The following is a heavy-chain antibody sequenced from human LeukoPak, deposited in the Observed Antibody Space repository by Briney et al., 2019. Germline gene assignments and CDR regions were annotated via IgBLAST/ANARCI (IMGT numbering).Heavy chain of an antibody. V-gene: IGHV3-30*02. Sequence: PGGSLRLSCAASGFTFISYGMHWVRQAPGKGLEWVAFLRYDGSNKYYADSVKGRFTISRDNSKNTLYLQMNSLRAEDTAVYYCAKEYNILTGYYAIDIWGQGTMVTVSS. CDR3: AKEYNILTGYYAIDI. CDR2: LRYDGSNK. D-gene: IGHD3-9*01. CDR1: GFTFISYG. J-gene: IGHJ3*02.